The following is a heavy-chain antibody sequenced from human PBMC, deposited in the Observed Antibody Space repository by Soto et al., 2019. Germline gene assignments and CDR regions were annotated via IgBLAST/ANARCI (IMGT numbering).Heavy chain of an antibody. CDR3: AKGLGEDYYDSSGYYYVWDH. V-gene: IGHV3-23*01. CDR2: ISGSGGST. D-gene: IGHD3-22*01. CDR1: GFTFSSYA. J-gene: IGHJ4*02. Sequence: GESLKISCAASGFTFSSYAMSWVRQAPGKGLEWVSAISGSGGSTYYADSVKGRFTISRDNSKNTLYLQMNSLRAEDTAVYYCAKGLGEDYYDSSGYYYVWDHWGQGTLVTVSS.